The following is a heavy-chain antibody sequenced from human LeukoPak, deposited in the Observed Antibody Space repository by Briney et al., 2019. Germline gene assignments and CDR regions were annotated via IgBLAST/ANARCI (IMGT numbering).Heavy chain of an antibody. CDR2: IRSKANSHAT. CDR1: GFTFSGSA. CDR3: TTRRGVATPPGGYGMDV. V-gene: IGHV3-73*01. Sequence: GGSLKLSCAASGFTFSGSAMHWVRQASGKGLEWVGRIRSKANSHATAYAASVKGRFTISRDDSKNTAYLQMNSLKTEDTAVYYCTTRRGVATPPGGYGMDVWGQGTTVTVSS. J-gene: IGHJ6*02. D-gene: IGHD5-12*01.